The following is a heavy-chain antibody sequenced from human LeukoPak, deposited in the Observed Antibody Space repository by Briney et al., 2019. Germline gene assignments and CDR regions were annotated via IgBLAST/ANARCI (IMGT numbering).Heavy chain of an antibody. CDR3: ARHAIDSSGYYLDYFDY. CDR2: IIHSGST. Sequence: PSETLSLTCAVYGGSFSGYYWSWIRQPPGKGLEWIGEIIHSGSTNYNPSLKSRVTISVDTSKNRISLKLISVTAADTAVYYCARHAIDSSGYYLDYFDYWGQGTLVTVST. CDR1: GGSFSGYY. J-gene: IGHJ4*02. V-gene: IGHV4-34*12. D-gene: IGHD3-22*01.